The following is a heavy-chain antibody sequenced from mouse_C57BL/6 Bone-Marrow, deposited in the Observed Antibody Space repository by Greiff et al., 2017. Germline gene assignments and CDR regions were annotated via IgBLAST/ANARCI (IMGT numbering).Heavy chain of an antibody. CDR1: GYAFSSSW. V-gene: IGHV1-82*01. J-gene: IGHJ3*01. CDR2: ICPGGGDT. D-gene: IGHD2-2*01. Sequence: QVQLQQSGPELVKPGASVKISCKASGYAFSSSWMNWVKQRPGKGLEWIGRICPGGGDTNYNGKFKGKATLTADKSSSTAYMQLSSLTSEDSAVYFCARGGYDAWFAYWGKGTLVTVSA. CDR3: ARGGYDAWFAY.